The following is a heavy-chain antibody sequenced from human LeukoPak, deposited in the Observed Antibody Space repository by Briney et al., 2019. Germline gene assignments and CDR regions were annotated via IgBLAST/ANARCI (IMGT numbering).Heavy chain of an antibody. CDR3: ARGGGHVDWLLLPFDP. CDR2: IYYSGST. D-gene: IGHD3-9*01. CDR1: GGSISSYY. V-gene: IGHV4-59*01. J-gene: IGHJ5*02. Sequence: MPSETLSLTCTVSGGSISSYYWSWIRQPPGKGLEWIGYIYYSGSTNYNPSLKSRVTISVDTSKNQFSLKLSSVTAADTAVYHCARGGGHVDWLLLPFDPWGQGTLVTVSS.